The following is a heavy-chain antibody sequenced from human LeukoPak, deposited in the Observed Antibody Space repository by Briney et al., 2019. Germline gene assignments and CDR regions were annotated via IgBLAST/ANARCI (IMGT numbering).Heavy chain of an antibody. CDR2: IYTSGST. J-gene: IGHJ5*02. D-gene: IGHD6-13*01. Sequence: SETLSLTCTVSGGSISSYYWSWIRQPAGKGLEWIGRIYTSGSTNYNPSLKSRVTISVDTSKNQFSLKLSSVTAADTAVYYCARGPHFVSQELVYNWFDPWGQGTLVTVSS. V-gene: IGHV4-4*07. CDR1: GGSISSYY. CDR3: ARGPHFVSQELVYNWFDP.